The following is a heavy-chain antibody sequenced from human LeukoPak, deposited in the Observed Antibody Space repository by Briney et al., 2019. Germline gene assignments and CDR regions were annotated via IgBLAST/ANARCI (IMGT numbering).Heavy chain of an antibody. CDR1: GGSFSGYY. CDR3: ARGGATMVRGVHGH. V-gene: IGHV4-34*01. CDR2: INHSGST. D-gene: IGHD3-10*01. Sequence: PSETLSLTCAVYGGSFSGYYWNWIRQPPGKGLEWIGEINHSGSTNYNPSLKSRVTISVDTSKNQFSLKLSSVTAADTAVYYCARGGATMVRGVHGHWGQGTLVTVSS. J-gene: IGHJ4*02.